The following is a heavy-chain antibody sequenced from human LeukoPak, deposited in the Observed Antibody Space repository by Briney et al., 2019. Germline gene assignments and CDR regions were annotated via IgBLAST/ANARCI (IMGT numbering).Heavy chain of an antibody. J-gene: IGHJ3*02. Sequence: SETLSLTCTVSGGSISSSSYYWGWIRQPPGKGLEWIGSIYYSGSTYYNPPLKSRVTISVDTSKNQFSLKLSSVTAADTAVYYCARPGYETDAFDIWGQGTMVTVSS. CDR3: ARPGYETDAFDI. D-gene: IGHD1-1*01. CDR2: IYYSGST. V-gene: IGHV4-39*01. CDR1: GGSISSSSYY.